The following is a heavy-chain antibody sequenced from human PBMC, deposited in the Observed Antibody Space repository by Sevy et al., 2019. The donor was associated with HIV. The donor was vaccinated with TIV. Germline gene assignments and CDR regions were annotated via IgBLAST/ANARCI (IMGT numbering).Heavy chain of an antibody. Sequence: SETLSLTCTVSGGSISSYYWSWIRQPPGKGLEWIGYIYYSGSTNYNPSLKSRVTISVDTSKNQFSLKLSSVTAADTAVYYCARTDARGLGYSDYWGQGTLVTVSS. D-gene: IGHD3-16*01. CDR2: IYYSGST. CDR3: ARTDARGLGYSDY. V-gene: IGHV4-59*01. J-gene: IGHJ4*02. CDR1: GGSISSYY.